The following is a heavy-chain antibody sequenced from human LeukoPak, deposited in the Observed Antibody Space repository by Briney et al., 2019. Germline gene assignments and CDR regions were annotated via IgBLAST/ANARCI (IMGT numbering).Heavy chain of an antibody. J-gene: IGHJ2*01. CDR3: ARELGGWNFDL. CDR1: GFTFSSYG. Sequence: GGSLRLSCAASGFTFSSYGMHWVRQAPGKGLEWVAVIWYGGSNKYYADSVKGRFTISRDNSKNTVYLQMNSLRAEDTAVYYCARELGGWNFDLWGRGTLVTVSS. V-gene: IGHV3-33*08. CDR2: IWYGGSNK. D-gene: IGHD3-16*01.